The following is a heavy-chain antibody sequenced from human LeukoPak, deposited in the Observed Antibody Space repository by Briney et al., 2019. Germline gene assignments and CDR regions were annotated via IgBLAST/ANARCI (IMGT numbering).Heavy chain of an antibody. D-gene: IGHD1-1*01. J-gene: IGHJ5*02. CDR3: ARDSMRIQTGTTP. CDR2: VFYNGDT. Sequence: SETLSLTCAVSGGSIIISGYYWAWIRQPPGKGLEWIGSVFYNGDTYYNPSLRSRVTISVDTSKNQFSLTLNSVTAADTAVYYCARDSMRIQTGTTPWGQGTLVTVSS. CDR1: GGSIIISGYY. V-gene: IGHV4-39*07.